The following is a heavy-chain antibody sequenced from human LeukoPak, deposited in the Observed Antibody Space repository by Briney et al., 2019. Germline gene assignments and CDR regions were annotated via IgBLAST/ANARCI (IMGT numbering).Heavy chain of an antibody. CDR3: AKVRSSSWGRGYYYMDV. V-gene: IGHV3-21*04. CDR1: GFTFSNYG. CDR2: ISSSSSYV. J-gene: IGHJ6*03. D-gene: IGHD6-13*01. Sequence: SGGSLRLSCAASGFTFSNYGMHWVRQAPGKGLEWVSSISSSSSYVYYADSVKGRFTISRDNAKNSLYLQMNSLRAEDTAVYYCAKVRSSSWGRGYYYMDVWGKGTTVTVSS.